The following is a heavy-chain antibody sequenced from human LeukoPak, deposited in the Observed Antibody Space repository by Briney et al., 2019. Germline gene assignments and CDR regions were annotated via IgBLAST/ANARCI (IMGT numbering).Heavy chain of an antibody. J-gene: IGHJ4*02. V-gene: IGHV3-7*01. CDR2: IKEDGSEK. CDR3: ARDPSSYGQQLVRDY. Sequence: GGSLRLSCAASGFTFSSYWMSWVRQAPGKGLEWVANIKEDGSEKHYVDSVKGRFTVSRDNAKNSLYLQLNSLGAEDTAVYYCARDPSSYGQQLVRDYWGQGTLVTVSS. D-gene: IGHD6-13*01. CDR1: GFTFSSYW.